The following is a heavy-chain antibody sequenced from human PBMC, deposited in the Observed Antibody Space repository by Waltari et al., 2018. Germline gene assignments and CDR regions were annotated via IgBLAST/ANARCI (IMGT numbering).Heavy chain of an antibody. J-gene: IGHJ4*02. V-gene: IGHV3-21*01. CDR3: ARGSGTRYFDY. CDR1: GFTFSSYS. CDR2: ISSSSSYI. Sequence: EVQLVESGGGLVKPGGSLRLSCAASGFTFSSYSIDWVRAAHGKGLEWVSSISSSSSYIYYADSVKGRFTISRDNAKNSLYLQMNSLRAEDTAVYYCARGSGTRYFDYWGQGTLVTVSS.